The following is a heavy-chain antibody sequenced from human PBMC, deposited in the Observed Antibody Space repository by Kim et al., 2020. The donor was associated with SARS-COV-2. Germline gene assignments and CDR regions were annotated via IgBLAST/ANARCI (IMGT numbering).Heavy chain of an antibody. CDR1: GFDFSDYY. J-gene: IGHJ5*02. V-gene: IGHV3-11*01. CDR2: IGSSGSTK. Sequence: GGSLRLSCAASGFDFSDYYMDWIRQTPGKGLEWISYIGSSGSTKYYADSVKGRFTISRDNAQNSLYLQLNSLRVDDSAIYYCVRESRQGNWVDPWGQGTL. CDR3: VRESRQGNWVDP.